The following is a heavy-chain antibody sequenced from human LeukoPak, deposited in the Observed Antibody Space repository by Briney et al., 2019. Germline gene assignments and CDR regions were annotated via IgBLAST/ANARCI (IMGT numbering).Heavy chain of an antibody. CDR3: ARARGDSPRVYYYMDV. CDR2: IYYIGTA. J-gene: IGHJ6*03. V-gene: IGHV4-30-4*01. Sequence: SETLSLTCTVSGDSINTGDHYWSWIRQSPGKGLEWIGYIYYIGTAYYNPSLRSRVALSADTSKNQFSLKLNSVTVADSAVYFCARARGDSPRVYYYMDVWGKGTTVTVSS. D-gene: IGHD3-16*01. CDR1: GDSINTGDHY.